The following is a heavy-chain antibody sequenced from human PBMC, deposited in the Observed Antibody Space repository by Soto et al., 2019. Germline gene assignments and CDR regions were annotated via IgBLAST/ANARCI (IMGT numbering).Heavy chain of an antibody. D-gene: IGHD2-2*03. CDR2: ISAYNGNT. J-gene: IGHJ6*02. V-gene: IGHV1-18*04. CDR1: GYTFTSYG. CDR3: ARDRDGYCSSTSRYYGNRSGMDV. Sequence: ASVKVSCKASGYTFTSYGISWVRQAPGQGLEWMGWISAYNGNTNYAQKPQGRVTMTTDTSTSTAYMELRSLRSDDTAVYYCARDRDGYCSSTSRYYGNRSGMDVWGQGTTVTVSS.